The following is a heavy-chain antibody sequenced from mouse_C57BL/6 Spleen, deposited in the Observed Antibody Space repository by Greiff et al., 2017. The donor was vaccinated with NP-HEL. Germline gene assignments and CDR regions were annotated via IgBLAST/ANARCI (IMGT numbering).Heavy chain of an antibody. Sequence: QVQLQQPGAELVRPGSSVKLSCKASGYTFTSYWMHWVKQRPIQGLEWIGNIDPSDSETHYNQKFKDKATLTVDKSSSTAYMQLSSLTSEYSAVYYCASPIYDRSYWYFDVWGTGTTVTVSS. CDR2: IDPSDSET. J-gene: IGHJ1*03. CDR1: GYTFTSYW. D-gene: IGHD2-3*01. CDR3: ASPIYDRSYWYFDV. V-gene: IGHV1-52*01.